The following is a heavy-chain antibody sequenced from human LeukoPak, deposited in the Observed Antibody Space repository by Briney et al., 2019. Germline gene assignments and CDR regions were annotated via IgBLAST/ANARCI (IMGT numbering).Heavy chain of an antibody. CDR1: GFTFSSYW. CDR2: IKQDGSEK. V-gene: IGHV3-7*03. Sequence: GGSLRLSCAAPGFTFSSYWMSWVRQAPGKGLEWVANIKQDGSEKYYVDSVKGRFTISRDNAKNSLYLQMNSLRAEDTAVYYCARATMYYDFWSGYYLLDYWGQGTLVTVSS. CDR3: ARATMYYDFWSGYYLLDY. D-gene: IGHD3-3*01. J-gene: IGHJ4*02.